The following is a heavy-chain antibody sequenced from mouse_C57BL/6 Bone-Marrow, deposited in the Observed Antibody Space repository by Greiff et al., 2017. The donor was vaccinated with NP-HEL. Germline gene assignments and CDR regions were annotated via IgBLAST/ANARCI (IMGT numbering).Heavy chain of an antibody. J-gene: IGHJ3*01. V-gene: IGHV5-15*04. CDR2: ISNLAYSI. CDR3: AREGNDYAWFAY. Sequence: EVMLVESGGGLVQPGGSLKLSCAASGFTFSDYGMAWVRQAPRKGPEWVAFISNLAYSIYYADTVTGRFTISRENAKNTLYLEMSSLRSEDTAMYYCAREGNDYAWFAYWGQGTLVTVSA. CDR1: GFTFSDYG. D-gene: IGHD2-4*01.